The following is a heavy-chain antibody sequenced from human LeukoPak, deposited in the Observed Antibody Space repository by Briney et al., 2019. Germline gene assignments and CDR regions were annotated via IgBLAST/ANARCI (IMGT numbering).Heavy chain of an antibody. V-gene: IGHV4-34*01. CDR2: INHSGST. CDR1: GGSFSGYY. Sequence: SETLSLTCAVYGGSFSGYYWSWIRQPPGKGLEWIGEINHSGSTNYNPSLKSRVTISVDTSKNQLSLKLSSVTAADTAVYYCARVRLWFGEYYFDYWGQGTLVTVSS. J-gene: IGHJ4*02. D-gene: IGHD3-10*01. CDR3: ARVRLWFGEYYFDY.